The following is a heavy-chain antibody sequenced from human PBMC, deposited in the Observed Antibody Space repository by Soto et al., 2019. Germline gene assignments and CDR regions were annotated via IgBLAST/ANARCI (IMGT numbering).Heavy chain of an antibody. J-gene: IGHJ6*02. CDR1: GGSFSGYY. V-gene: IGHV4-34*01. CDR2: INHSGST. Sequence: PSETLSLTCAVYGGSFSGYYWSWIRQPPGKGLEWIGEINHSGSTNYNPSLKSRVTISVDTPKNQFSLKLSSVTAADTAVYYCPRDHYYGSGSYSTSYYYYFYGMEVWGQGTTVT. D-gene: IGHD3-10*01. CDR3: PRDHYYGSGSYSTSYYYYFYGMEV.